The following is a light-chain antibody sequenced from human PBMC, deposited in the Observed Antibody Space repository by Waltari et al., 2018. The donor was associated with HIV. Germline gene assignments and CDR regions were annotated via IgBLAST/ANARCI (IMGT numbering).Light chain of an antibody. J-gene: IGLJ3*02. CDR2: DNN. CDR1: SSNIGNNY. CDR3: GTWDTSLDAGV. V-gene: IGLV1-51*01. Sequence: SVLTQPPSVSAAPGQKVTISCSGSSSNIGNNYVSWFQQLPGAAPTFLIYDNNQRPSGVPDRFSGSRSGTSATLGVSGLQPGDEADYYCGTWDTSLDAGVFGGGTKLTVL.